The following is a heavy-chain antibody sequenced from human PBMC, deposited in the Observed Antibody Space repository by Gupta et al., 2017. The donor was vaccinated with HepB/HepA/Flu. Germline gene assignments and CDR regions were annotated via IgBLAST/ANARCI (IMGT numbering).Heavy chain of an antibody. CDR1: GFTFGHYA. D-gene: IGHD3-3*01. CDR3: TVFWSGYCDD. Sequence: GRSLRLSCTASGFTFGHYAMSWFCQAPGKGLEWVGFIRSKAYGGTIEYAASVKGRFTISRDDSKSIAYLQMNSLKTEDTAVYYCTVFWSGYCDDWGQGTLVTVSS. CDR2: IRSKAYGGTI. J-gene: IGHJ4*02. V-gene: IGHV3-49*03.